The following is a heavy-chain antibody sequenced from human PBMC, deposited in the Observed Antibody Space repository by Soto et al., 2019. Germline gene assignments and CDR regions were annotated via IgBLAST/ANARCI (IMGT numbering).Heavy chain of an antibody. J-gene: IGHJ4*02. CDR3: AREDGGAPLDY. V-gene: IGHV3-23*01. D-gene: IGHD2-15*01. Sequence: LESGGGPVQPGGSLRLSCEAFGFMFSGYVMNWVRQAPGKGLEWVAAITGSGADTDYAGRVKGRFIISRDNSRNTVSLQMTRVRVEDTAVYYCAREDGGAPLDYWGQGTLVTVSS. CDR2: ITGSGADT. CDR1: GFMFSGYV.